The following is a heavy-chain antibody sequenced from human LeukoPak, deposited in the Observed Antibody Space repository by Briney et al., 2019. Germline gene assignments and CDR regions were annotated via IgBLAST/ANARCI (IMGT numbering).Heavy chain of an antibody. Sequence: QSGGSLRLSCAGSGFTFSTYVIHWVRQTPGKGLEWAALISYDGNSKYYGDSVKGRFTISRDNSKNTVYLQMDSLRAEDTAVYYCARVTTSTKYYSGMDVWGQGTTVTVSS. CDR2: ISYDGNSK. D-gene: IGHD1-14*01. V-gene: IGHV3-30*03. J-gene: IGHJ6*02. CDR1: GFTFSTYV. CDR3: ARVTTSTKYYSGMDV.